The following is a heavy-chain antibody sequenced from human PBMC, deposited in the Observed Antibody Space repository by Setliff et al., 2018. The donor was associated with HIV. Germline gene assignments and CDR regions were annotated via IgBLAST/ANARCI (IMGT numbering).Heavy chain of an antibody. Sequence: PGGSLRLSCRGSGFTFGDYSMSWVRQAPGKGLEWVSVIYSGGSTDYADSVKGRFTISRDNSKNTVYLQMTSLRAEDTAVYYCARSPGMFDYWGQGTPVTVSS. J-gene: IGHJ4*02. CDR3: ARSPGMFDY. D-gene: IGHD1-1*01. CDR2: IYSGGST. CDR1: GFTFGDYS. V-gene: IGHV3-53*01.